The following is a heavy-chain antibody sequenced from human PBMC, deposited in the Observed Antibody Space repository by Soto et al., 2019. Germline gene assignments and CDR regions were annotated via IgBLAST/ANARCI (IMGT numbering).Heavy chain of an antibody. V-gene: IGHV4-30-4*01. D-gene: IGHD4-17*01. CDR1: GGAFSSGDYY. CDR2: IYYTGST. Sequence: SETLSLTCTVSGGAFSSGDYYWSWVRQPPGKGLEWIGYIYYTGSTFNHPSLKSRVSISIDTSKTQFSLKLSSVTAADTAVYYCARIHFGDEPSYYYYGMDVWGQGTTVTVSS. J-gene: IGHJ6*02. CDR3: ARIHFGDEPSYYYYGMDV.